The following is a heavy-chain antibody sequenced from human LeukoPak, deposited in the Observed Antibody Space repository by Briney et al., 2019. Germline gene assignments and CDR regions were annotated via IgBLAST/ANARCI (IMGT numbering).Heavy chain of an antibody. Sequence: GGSLRLSCAASGFTVSSNYLSWVRQAPGKGLEWVSVIYSAGNTYYADSVQGRFTMSRENPENTLYLQMNSLRAEDTAVYYCARAHDRGYYYGFDYWGQGTLVTVSS. CDR2: IYSAGNT. CDR3: ARAHDRGYYYGFDY. D-gene: IGHD3-22*01. J-gene: IGHJ4*02. V-gene: IGHV3-66*01. CDR1: GFTVSSNY.